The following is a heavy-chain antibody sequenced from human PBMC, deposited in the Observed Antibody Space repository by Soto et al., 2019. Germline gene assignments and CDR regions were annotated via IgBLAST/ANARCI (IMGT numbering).Heavy chain of an antibody. J-gene: IGHJ5*02. V-gene: IGHV1-2*02. D-gene: IGHD3-3*01. CDR3: ARGGSLSTIFGLVHGP. CDR2: INPNSGGP. Sequence: ATVKVSCQASGYTFPVYYMHWVRQAPGHGLEWMGWINPNSGGPNYAQKCQGRGTMPRDTAISTAYLALSRLRSDDTAVHYCARGGSLSTIFGLVHGPWRQRTLLT. CDR1: GYTFPVYY.